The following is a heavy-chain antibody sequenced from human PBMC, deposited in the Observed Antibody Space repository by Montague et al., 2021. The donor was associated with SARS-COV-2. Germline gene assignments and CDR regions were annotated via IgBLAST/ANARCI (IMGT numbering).Heavy chain of an antibody. CDR2: ISTSSTYT. Sequence: SLRLSCAASGFTFSDYDMTWVRQTPGKGLEWLSYISTSSTYTNYADSVKGRFTISRDNAKNSLYLQMNSLRAEDTAVYYCASVTMVGTVHDDGMDVWGQGTPVTVSS. J-gene: IGHJ6*02. CDR1: GFTFSDYD. CDR3: ASVTMVGTVHDDGMDV. D-gene: IGHD3-10*01. V-gene: IGHV3-11*03.